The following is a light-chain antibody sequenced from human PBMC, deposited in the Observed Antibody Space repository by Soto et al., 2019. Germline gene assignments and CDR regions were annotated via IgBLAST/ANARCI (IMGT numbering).Light chain of an antibody. Sequence: QSALTQPASGSGSAGQSITISYTGTSRDVGGYNYVSWYQQHPGKAPKLMIYDVSNRPSGVSNRFSGSKSGNTASLTISGLQAEDEADYYCSSYTSSSTLYVFGTGTKVTVL. CDR1: SRDVGGYNY. CDR3: SSYTSSSTLYV. CDR2: DVS. V-gene: IGLV2-14*01. J-gene: IGLJ1*01.